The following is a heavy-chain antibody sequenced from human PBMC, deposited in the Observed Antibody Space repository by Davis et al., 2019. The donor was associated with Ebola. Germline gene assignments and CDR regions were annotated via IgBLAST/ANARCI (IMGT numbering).Heavy chain of an antibody. Sequence: PGGSLRLSCGASGFTFSRHSMNWVRQAPGKGLEWIAFISSGGHATYYADSVRGRFTISRDNAKNLLYLQLHSLRDEDTALYYCAKDAEGGSGNWFFDFRGRGALVTVSS. CDR3: AKDAEGGSGNWFFDF. CDR1: GFTFSRHS. J-gene: IGHJ2*01. CDR2: ISSGGHAT. V-gene: IGHV3-48*02. D-gene: IGHD1-1*01.